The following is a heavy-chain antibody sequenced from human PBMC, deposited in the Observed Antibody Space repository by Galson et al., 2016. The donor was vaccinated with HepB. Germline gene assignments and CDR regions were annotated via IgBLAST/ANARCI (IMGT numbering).Heavy chain of an antibody. CDR1: GFTFSSSA. J-gene: IGHJ4*02. D-gene: IGHD6-19*01. V-gene: IGHV3-48*02. CDR2: ISGGNSTI. Sequence: SLRLSCAASGFTFSSSAMNWVRQAPGKGLEWLSHISGGNSTIYYADSVKGRFTVSRDNAKNSLYLQMNSLRDDDTAVYYCAKPFLSSGLYYFDYWGRGTLVTVSS. CDR3: AKPFLSSGLYYFDY.